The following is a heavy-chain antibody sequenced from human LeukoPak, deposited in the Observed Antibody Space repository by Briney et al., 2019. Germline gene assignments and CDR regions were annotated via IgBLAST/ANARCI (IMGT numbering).Heavy chain of an antibody. CDR2: IHRAGRT. CDR3: GKTDIYFNPIDY. J-gene: IGHJ4*02. D-gene: IGHD3-9*01. CDR1: YGSITDTNY. Sequence: SETLSLTCGVSYGSITDTNYWTWVRQPPGQGLEWIGEIHRAGRTRYNPSLKSRVTISMDYSKNQFSLKLTSVTAADTAIYYCGKTDIYFNPIDYWGPGSLVTVSS. V-gene: IGHV4-4*02.